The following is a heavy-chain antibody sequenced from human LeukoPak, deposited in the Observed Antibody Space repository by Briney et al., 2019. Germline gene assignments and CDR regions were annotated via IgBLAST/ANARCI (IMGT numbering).Heavy chain of an antibody. D-gene: IGHD3-9*01. CDR2: IYYSGST. CDR3: ARHIDYDILTGYSDYGMDV. Sequence: PSETLSLTCTVSGGSISSSSYYWGWIRQPPGKGLEWIGSIYYSGSTYYNPSLKSRVTISVDTSKNQFSLKLSSVTAADTAVYYCARHIDYDILTGYSDYGMDVWGQGTTVTVS. CDR1: GGSISSSSYY. V-gene: IGHV4-39*01. J-gene: IGHJ6*02.